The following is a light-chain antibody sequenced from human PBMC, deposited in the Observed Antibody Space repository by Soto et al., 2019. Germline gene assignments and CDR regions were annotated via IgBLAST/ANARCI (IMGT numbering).Light chain of an antibody. Sequence: DIQMTQSPSSLSASVGDRVTITCRASQSISSYLNWYQQKKGRAPKLLIYAASSLQSGVPSRFSASGSGTEFTLTISSLQPADFATYYCQQSYSLPITFGQGTRLEIK. CDR2: AAS. CDR3: QQSYSLPIT. J-gene: IGKJ5*01. V-gene: IGKV1-39*01. CDR1: QSISSY.